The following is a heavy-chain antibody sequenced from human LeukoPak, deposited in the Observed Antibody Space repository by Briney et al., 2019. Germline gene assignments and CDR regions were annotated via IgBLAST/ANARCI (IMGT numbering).Heavy chain of an antibody. CDR3: ARQLLWFGELHFDY. V-gene: IGHV4-34*01. CDR1: GGSFRGYY. Sequence: SETLSLTCAVYGGSFRGYYWSWIRQPPGKGLEWIGEINHSGSTNYNPSLKSRVTISVDTSKNQFSLKLSSVTAADTAVYYCARQLLWFGELHFDYWGQGTLVTVSS. J-gene: IGHJ4*02. D-gene: IGHD3-10*01. CDR2: INHSGST.